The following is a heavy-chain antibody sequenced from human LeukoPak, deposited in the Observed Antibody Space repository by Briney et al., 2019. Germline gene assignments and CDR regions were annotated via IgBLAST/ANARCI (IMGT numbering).Heavy chain of an antibody. V-gene: IGHV3-11*04. Sequence: GGSLRLSCAASGFTFSDYYMSWIRQAPGKGLEWVSYISSSGSTTYYADSVKGRFTISRDTATNSLYLQMKSLRTEGTAVYYWARDRGAHSSWPNSGAFDIWGQGTMVTVSS. CDR2: ISSSGSTT. D-gene: IGHD6-13*01. J-gene: IGHJ3*02. CDR3: ARDRGAHSSWPNSGAFDI. CDR1: GFTFSDYY.